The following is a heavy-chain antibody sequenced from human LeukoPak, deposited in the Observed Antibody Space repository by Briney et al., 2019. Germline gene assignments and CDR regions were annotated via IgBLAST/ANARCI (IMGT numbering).Heavy chain of an antibody. D-gene: IGHD4-23*01. Sequence: ASVKVSCKASGYTFTSYGISWVRQAPGQGLEWMGWISAYNGNTNYAQKLQGRVTMTTDTSTSTAYMELRSLRSEDTAVYYCASSDYGGNSRYYFDYWGQGTLVSVSS. V-gene: IGHV1-18*01. CDR3: ASSDYGGNSRYYFDY. CDR1: GYTFTSYG. J-gene: IGHJ4*02. CDR2: ISAYNGNT.